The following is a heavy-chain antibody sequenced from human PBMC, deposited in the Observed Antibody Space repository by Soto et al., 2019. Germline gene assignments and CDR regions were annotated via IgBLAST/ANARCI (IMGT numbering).Heavy chain of an antibody. CDR2: XKQDGXDK. Sequence: GXSRRLSCAASGFTFGSYWMSWVRQAPGKGLEWVANXKQDGXDKYYVDSVKGXFTNSSDXXKNSINLQTNSLTDEDKAVYYCARVGGGWYFDYWGQGALVTVSS. J-gene: IGHJ4*02. CDR3: ARVGGGWYFDY. V-gene: IGHV3-7*01. D-gene: IGHD2-15*01. CDR1: GFTFGSYW.